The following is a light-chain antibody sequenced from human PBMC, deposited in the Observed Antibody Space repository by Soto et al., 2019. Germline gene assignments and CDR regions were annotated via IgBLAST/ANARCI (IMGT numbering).Light chain of an antibody. CDR3: QQYGDWPLT. CDR2: GVS. CDR1: QSVRSTY. Sequence: EIVMTQSPVTLSVSPGEIATLSCSASQSVRSTYLAWYQQKPGQAPRLLIFGVSNRAAGIPARFSGSGSGTEFTLTISSLQSEDFAVYYCQQYGDWPLTFGGGTKVDIK. J-gene: IGKJ4*01. V-gene: IGKV3-15*01.